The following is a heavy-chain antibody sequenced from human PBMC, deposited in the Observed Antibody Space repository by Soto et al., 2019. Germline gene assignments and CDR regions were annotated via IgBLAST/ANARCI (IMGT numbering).Heavy chain of an antibody. Sequence: QVQLQESGPGLVKPSGTLSLTCAVSSGSISSSNWWSWVRQPPGKGLEWIGEIYHRGSTNYNPSLKSRVTISVDKSKNQFSLKLSSVTAADTAVYYCARSVYDYIWGSYDHYFDYWGQGTLVTVSS. D-gene: IGHD3-16*01. V-gene: IGHV4-4*02. CDR3: ARSVYDYIWGSYDHYFDY. J-gene: IGHJ4*02. CDR1: SGSISSSNW. CDR2: IYHRGST.